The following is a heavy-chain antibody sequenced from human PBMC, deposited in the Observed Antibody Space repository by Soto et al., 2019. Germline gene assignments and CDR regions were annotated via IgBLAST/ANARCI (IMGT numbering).Heavy chain of an antibody. V-gene: IGHV3-21*01. D-gene: IGHD2-15*01. J-gene: IGHJ4*02. CDR3: VREDGYRQCSCGPCYLSF. Sequence: EVQLVESGGGPVKPGGSLRLSCAASGFSFSSYSMNWVRQAPGKGLEWVSSISSSSSYIFYGDSVKGRFTISRDNAQNSLYLQMNSLRAEDTAVYYCVREDGYRQCSCGPCYLSFWGQATLVTVSS. CDR1: GFSFSSYS. CDR2: ISSSSSYI.